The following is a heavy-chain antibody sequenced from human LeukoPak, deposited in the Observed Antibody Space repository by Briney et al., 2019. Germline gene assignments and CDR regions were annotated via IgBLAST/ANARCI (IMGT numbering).Heavy chain of an antibody. V-gene: IGHV3-11*06. CDR3: ARVVGYAFDI. D-gene: IGHD2-21*01. CDR2: ISSSSSYT. CDR1: GVSVSSNC. J-gene: IGHJ3*02. Sequence: PGGSLRLSCAASGVSVSSNCMSWIRQAPGKGLEWVSYISSSSSYTNYADSVKGRFTISRDNAKNSLYLQMNSLRAEDTAVYYCARVVGYAFDIWGQGTMVTVSS.